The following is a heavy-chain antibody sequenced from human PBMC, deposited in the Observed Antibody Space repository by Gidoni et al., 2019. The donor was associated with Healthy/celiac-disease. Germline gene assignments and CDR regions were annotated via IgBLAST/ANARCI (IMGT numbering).Heavy chain of an antibody. J-gene: IGHJ5*02. CDR3: ARGVPLGYSSSWYGWFDP. D-gene: IGHD6-13*01. Sequence: QVQLQESGPGLVKPSQTLSLPCTVPGGSISSGGYYWSWIRQHPGKGLEWIGYIYYSGSTYYNPSLKSRVTISVDTSKNQFSLKLSSVTAADTAVYYCARGVPLGYSSSWYGWFDPWGQGTLVTVSS. CDR2: IYYSGST. CDR1: GGSISSGGYY. V-gene: IGHV4-31*03.